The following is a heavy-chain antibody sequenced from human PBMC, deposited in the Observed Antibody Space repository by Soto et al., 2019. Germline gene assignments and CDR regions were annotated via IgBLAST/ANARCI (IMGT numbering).Heavy chain of an antibody. V-gene: IGHV1-18*01. CDR2: VSAYNGNT. CDR3: ARTSRSIFGVVILPGYYYGMDV. J-gene: IGHJ6*02. Sequence: QVQLVQSGAEVKKPGASVKVSCKASGYTFTSYGISWVRQAPGQGLEWMGCVSAYNGNTNYAQKLQGRVTMTTDTSTSTAYMELRSLRSDDTAVYYCARTSRSIFGVVILPGYYYGMDVWGQGTTVTVSS. CDR1: GYTFTSYG. D-gene: IGHD3-3*01.